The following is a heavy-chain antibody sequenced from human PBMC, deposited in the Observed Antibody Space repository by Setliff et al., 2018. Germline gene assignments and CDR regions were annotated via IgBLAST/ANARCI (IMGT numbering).Heavy chain of an antibody. CDR1: GGSISSYY. D-gene: IGHD3-10*01. CDR3: ARHEFVGGYYGSVTYRHFDY. V-gene: IGHV4-59*08. CDR2: IYYSGST. Sequence: ASETLSLTCTVSGGSISSYYWSWIRQPPGKGLEWIGYIYYSGSTNYNPSRKSRVTISIDTSKNQFSLNLNYVNATDTAVYYCARHEFVGGYYGSVTYRHFDYWGQGILVTVSS. J-gene: IGHJ4*02.